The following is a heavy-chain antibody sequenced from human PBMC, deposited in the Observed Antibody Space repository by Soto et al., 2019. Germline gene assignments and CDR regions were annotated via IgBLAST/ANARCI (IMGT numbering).Heavy chain of an antibody. CDR2: INSDGSST. J-gene: IGHJ4*02. D-gene: IGHD2-15*01. V-gene: IGHV3-74*01. Sequence: PGGSLRLSCAASGFSFSSYWMHWVRQAPGKGLVWVSRINSDGSSTSYADSVKGRFTISRDNAKNTLYLQMNSLRAEDTAVYYCVRTSLVVAAATRADYWGQGNLVTVSS. CDR3: VRTSLVVAAATRADY. CDR1: GFSFSSYW.